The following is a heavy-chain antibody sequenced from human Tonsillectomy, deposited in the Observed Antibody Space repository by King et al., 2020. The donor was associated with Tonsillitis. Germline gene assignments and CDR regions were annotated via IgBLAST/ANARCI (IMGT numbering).Heavy chain of an antibody. D-gene: IGHD3-22*01. CDR1: GFTFSSYE. CDR2: ICVSGITI. V-gene: IGHV3-48*03. Sequence: VQLVESGGGLVQPGGSLRLSCAASGFTFSSYEMNWVRQAPGKGLEWFSSICVSGITIYYAYSVKGRFTISRDNAKNSPYLQMNSLSAEDTAVYYCARGGYSDSSGYYTSWGQGTLVTVSS. CDR3: ARGGYSDSSGYYTS. J-gene: IGHJ5*02.